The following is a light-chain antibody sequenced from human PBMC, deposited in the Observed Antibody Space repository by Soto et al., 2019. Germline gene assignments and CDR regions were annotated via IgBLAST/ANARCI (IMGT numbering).Light chain of an antibody. Sequence: QPVLTQSPSASASXXASVXLTCTLSSGHSSYAIAWHQQQPEKGPRYLMKLDSDGSHTKGDAIPDRFSGSSSGAERYLTISSLQSEDEADYYCQTWGTGIHVVFGGGTKLTVL. CDR1: SGHSSYA. J-gene: IGLJ2*01. V-gene: IGLV4-69*01. CDR2: LDSDGSH. CDR3: QTWGTGIHVV.